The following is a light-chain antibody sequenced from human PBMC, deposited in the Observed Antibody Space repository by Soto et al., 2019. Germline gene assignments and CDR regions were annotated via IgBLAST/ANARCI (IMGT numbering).Light chain of an antibody. CDR1: QGISSY. Sequence: DVQMTHSPSTLSASVGDRVTITCRASQGISSYLAWYQQKPGKAPKLLIYAASTLQGGVPSRFSGSGSGTDFTLTINSLQPEDLATYYCQQLNSYPITFGQGTRLEIK. J-gene: IGKJ5*01. V-gene: IGKV1-9*01. CDR2: AAS. CDR3: QQLNSYPIT.